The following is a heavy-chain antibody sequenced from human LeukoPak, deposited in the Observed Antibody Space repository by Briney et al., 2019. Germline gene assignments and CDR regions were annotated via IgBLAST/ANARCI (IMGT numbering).Heavy chain of an antibody. CDR3: ARRTWGQPSGY. J-gene: IGHJ4*02. CDR2: INHSGST. D-gene: IGHD3-10*01. CDR1: GGSFSGYY. V-gene: IGHV4-34*01. Sequence: SETLSLTCAVYGGSFSGYYWSWIRQPPGKGLEWIGEINHSGSTNYNPSLKSRVTISVDTSKNQFSLKLSSVTAADTAVYYCARRTWGQPSGYWGQGTLVTVSS.